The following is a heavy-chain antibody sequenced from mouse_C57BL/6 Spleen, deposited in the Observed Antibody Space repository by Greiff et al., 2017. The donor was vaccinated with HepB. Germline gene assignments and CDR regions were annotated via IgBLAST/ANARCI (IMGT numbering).Heavy chain of an antibody. CDR1: GFTFSDYG. D-gene: IGHD2-3*01. Sequence: EVKLVESGGGLVKPGGSLKLSCAASGFTFSDYGMHWVRQAPEKGLEWVAYISSGSSTIYYADTVKGRFTISRDNAKNTLFLQMTSLRSEDTAMYYCARDDGYYTSPGFAYWGQGTLVTVSA. CDR3: ARDDGYYTSPGFAY. V-gene: IGHV5-17*01. J-gene: IGHJ3*01. CDR2: ISSGSSTI.